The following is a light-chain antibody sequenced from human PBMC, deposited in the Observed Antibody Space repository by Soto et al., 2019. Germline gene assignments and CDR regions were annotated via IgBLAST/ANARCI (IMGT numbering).Light chain of an antibody. CDR2: KAS. V-gene: IGKV1-5*03. CDR3: QQDNS. J-gene: IGKJ2*01. CDR1: QSISSQ. Sequence: DIQMTQSPSTLSASVGDRVTITCRASQSISSQLAWFQQKPGKAPKVLIYKASSLESGVPSRFNGSGSGTEFTLTISSLQPDDFATYYCQQDNSFGQGTKLEIK.